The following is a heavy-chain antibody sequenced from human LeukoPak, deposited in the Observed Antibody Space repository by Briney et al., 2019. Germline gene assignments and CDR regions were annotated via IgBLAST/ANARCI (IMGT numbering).Heavy chain of an antibody. V-gene: IGHV3-73*01. D-gene: IGHD3-3*01. CDR2: IRSKANSYAT. CDR3: TRPGVGPLEDFWSGGDAFDI. CDR1: GFTFSGSA. Sequence: PGGSLRLSCAASGFTFSGSAMHWVRQASGKGLEWVGRIRSKANSYATAYAASVKGRFTISRDDSKNTAYLQMNSLETEDTAVYYCTRPGVGPLEDFWSGGDAFDIWGQGTMVTVSS. J-gene: IGHJ3*02.